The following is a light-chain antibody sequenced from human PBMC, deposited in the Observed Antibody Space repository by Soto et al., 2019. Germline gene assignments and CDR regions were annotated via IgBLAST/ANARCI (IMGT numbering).Light chain of an antibody. Sequence: GDRVTITCRASQSINNWLAWYQQKPGKAPKLLITVASNLESGVPSKFSGSGSGTEFTLTISSLQPDDFATYYCQQYNSFPRTFGQGTKVEIK. V-gene: IGKV1-5*03. CDR3: QQYNSFPRT. CDR1: QSINNW. CDR2: VAS. J-gene: IGKJ1*01.